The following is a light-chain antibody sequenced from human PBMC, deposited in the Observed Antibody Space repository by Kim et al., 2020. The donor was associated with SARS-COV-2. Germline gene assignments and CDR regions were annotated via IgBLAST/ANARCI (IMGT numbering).Light chain of an antibody. J-gene: IGKJ1*01. CDR1: ISSW. CDR3: QQSNDYPWT. V-gene: IGKV1-5*03. Sequence: ISSWLAWYQQKPGKAPKALIYEASNLQSGVPSRFSGSESGTEFTLTISSLQPDDFATYYCQQSNDYPWTFGQGTKVDIK. CDR2: EAS.